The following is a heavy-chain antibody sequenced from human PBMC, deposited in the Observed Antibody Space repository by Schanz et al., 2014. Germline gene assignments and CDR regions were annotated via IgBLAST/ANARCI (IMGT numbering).Heavy chain of an antibody. CDR1: GGTFSTYT. V-gene: IGHV1-69*02. CDR2: IIPILGIA. J-gene: IGHJ4*02. D-gene: IGHD4-17*01. Sequence: QVQLVQSAAEVKKPGSSVKVSCKASGGTFSTYTISWVRQAPGQGLEWMGRIIPILGIANYAQKFQGRVTNTADRSTSTAYMELSSLRSEDTAVYYCARGYGDSPTDFWGQGTLVTVSS. CDR3: ARGYGDSPTDF.